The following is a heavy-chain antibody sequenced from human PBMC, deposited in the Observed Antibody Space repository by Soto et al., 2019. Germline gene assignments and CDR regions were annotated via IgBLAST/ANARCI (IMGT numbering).Heavy chain of an antibody. D-gene: IGHD3-10*01. J-gene: IGHJ6*02. CDR3: ARAPRDRGVSGGIYYYGMYV. Sequence: SVKVSCKASGGTFSSYASSWVRQAPGQGLEWMGGIIPIVGTANYAQKFQGRVTITADESTSTAYMELSSLRFEDTAVYYCARAPRDRGVSGGIYYYGMYVWGQGTTVTVSS. CDR1: GGTFSSYA. V-gene: IGHV1-69*13. CDR2: IIPIVGTA.